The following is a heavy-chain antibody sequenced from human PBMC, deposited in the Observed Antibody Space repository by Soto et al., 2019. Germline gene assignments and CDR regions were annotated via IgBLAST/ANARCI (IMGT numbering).Heavy chain of an antibody. J-gene: IGHJ3*02. CDR1: GFTFGSCA. V-gene: IGHV3-30-3*01. CDR2: ISYDGINK. CDR3: ADGGGSVNDAFDI. D-gene: IGHD2-15*01. Sequence: PGGSLRLSCAASGFTFGSCAMHWVRQAPGKGLEWVAVISYDGINKYYADSVKGRFTISRDNSKNTLYLQMNSLRAEDTAVYYCADGGGSVNDAFDIWGQGTMVTVSS.